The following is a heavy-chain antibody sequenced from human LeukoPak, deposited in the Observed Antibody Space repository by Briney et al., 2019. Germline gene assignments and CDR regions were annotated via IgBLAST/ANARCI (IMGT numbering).Heavy chain of an antibody. CDR3: ARRGRQQLVLAFDI. CDR1: GYSISSGYY. V-gene: IGHV4-38-2*02. D-gene: IGHD6-13*01. CDR2: IYHSGST. Sequence: SETLSLTCTVSGYSISSGYYWGWIRQPPGKGLEWIGSIYHSGSTYYNPSLKSRVTISVDTSKNQFSLKLSSVTAADTAVYYCARRGRQQLVLAFDIWGQGTMVTVSS. J-gene: IGHJ3*02.